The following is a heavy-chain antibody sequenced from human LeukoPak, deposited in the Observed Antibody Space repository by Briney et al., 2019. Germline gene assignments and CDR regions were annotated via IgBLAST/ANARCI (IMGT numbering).Heavy chain of an antibody. D-gene: IGHD4-17*01. CDR2: IYYSGST. V-gene: IGHV4-59*12. J-gene: IGHJ4*02. Sequence: PSETLSLTCTVSGGSISSYYWSWIRQPPGKGLEWIGYIYYSGSTYYNPSLKSRVTISVDTSKNQFSLKLSSVTAADTAVYYCARDSAPYGDYSRGSIDYWGQGTLVTVSS. CDR3: ARDSAPYGDYSRGSIDY. CDR1: GGSISSYY.